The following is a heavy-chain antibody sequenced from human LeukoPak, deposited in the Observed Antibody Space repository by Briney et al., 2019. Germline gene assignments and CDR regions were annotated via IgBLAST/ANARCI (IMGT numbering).Heavy chain of an antibody. J-gene: IGHJ4*02. D-gene: IGHD3-9*01. Sequence: KPSETLSLTCTVSGGSVSSTEFCWGWIRQPPGKGLQWIGNIYYTGSTYYNPSLNSRVTMSVDTSQNQISLKMTSVTAADTAVYYCARLSKGRYFDYIFDYWGQGTLVAVSS. CDR1: GGSVSSTEFC. CDR2: IYYTGST. V-gene: IGHV4-39*01. CDR3: ARLSKGRYFDYIFDY.